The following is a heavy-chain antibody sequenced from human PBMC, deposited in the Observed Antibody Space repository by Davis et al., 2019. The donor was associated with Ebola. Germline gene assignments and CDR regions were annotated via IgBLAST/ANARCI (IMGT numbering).Heavy chain of an antibody. D-gene: IGHD2-15*01. V-gene: IGHV3-30-3*01. CDR2: ISYDGSNK. CDR3: AKEWAIVVGAEMDV. Sequence: GESLKISCAASGFTFSSYAMHWVRQAPGKGLEWVAVISYDGSNKYYADSVKGRFTISRDNSKNTLYLQMNSLRAEDTAVYYCAKEWAIVVGAEMDVWGQGTTVTVSS. J-gene: IGHJ6*02. CDR1: GFTFSSYA.